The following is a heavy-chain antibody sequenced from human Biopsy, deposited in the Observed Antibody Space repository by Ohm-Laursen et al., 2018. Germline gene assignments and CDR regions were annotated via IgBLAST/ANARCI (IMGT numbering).Heavy chain of an antibody. V-gene: IGHV1-2*02. CDR2: INPNSGNA. J-gene: IGHJ6*02. Sequence: ASSVKVSCKASGYTFAGYYLHWVRQAPGHGLEWMGWINPNSGNANYAQNFQGRLTVTRDTSISTAYMELTSLTFDDTAIYYCARVPAYPSIDGYYGLDLWGQGTTVIVSS. CDR1: GYTFAGYY. D-gene: IGHD3-9*01. CDR3: ARVPAYPSIDGYYGLDL.